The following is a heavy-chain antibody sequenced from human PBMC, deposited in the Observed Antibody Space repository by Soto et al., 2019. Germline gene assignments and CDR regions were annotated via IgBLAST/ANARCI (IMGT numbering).Heavy chain of an antibody. CDR3: ARAHCSGGSCYSVQHWFDP. Sequence: QVQLQESGPGLVKPSGTLFLTCAVSGGSISSSNWWSWVRQPPGKGLEWIGEMYHSGSTNHNPSLKSRVTISVDKSKNQFSLKLSSVTAADTAVYYCARAHCSGGSCYSVQHWFDPWGQGTLVTVSS. J-gene: IGHJ5*02. CDR2: MYHSGST. D-gene: IGHD2-15*01. CDR1: GGSISSSNW. V-gene: IGHV4-4*02.